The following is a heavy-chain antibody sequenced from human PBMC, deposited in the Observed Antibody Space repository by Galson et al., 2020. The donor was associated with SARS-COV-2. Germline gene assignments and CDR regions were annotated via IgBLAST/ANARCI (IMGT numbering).Heavy chain of an antibody. J-gene: IGHJ4*02. V-gene: IGHV3-48*03. D-gene: IGHD3-16*01. CDR2: ISSDGSTL. Sequence: GESLKISCAASGFIFSSFGMNWVRQAPGKGLEWVSYISSDGSTLYYADSVKGRFTISRDNGRNSLYLRLNSLRAEDTAVYYCARDLIAPAHFPALDYWGQGTLVTVSS. CDR3: ARDLIAPAHFPALDY. CDR1: GFIFSSFG.